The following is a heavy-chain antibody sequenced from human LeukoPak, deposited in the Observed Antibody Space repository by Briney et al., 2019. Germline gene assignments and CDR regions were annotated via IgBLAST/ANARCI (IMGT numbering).Heavy chain of an antibody. J-gene: IGHJ4*02. CDR2: ISYDGSNK. V-gene: IGHV3-30*04. D-gene: IGHD3-22*01. CDR3: ARDMYYYDSSGYW. CDR1: GFTFSSYA. Sequence: GGSLRLSCAASGFTFSSYATHWVRQAPGKGLEWVAVISYDGSNKYYADSVKGRFTISRDNSKNTLYLQMNSLRAEDTAVYYCARDMYYYDSSGYWGGQGTLVTVSS.